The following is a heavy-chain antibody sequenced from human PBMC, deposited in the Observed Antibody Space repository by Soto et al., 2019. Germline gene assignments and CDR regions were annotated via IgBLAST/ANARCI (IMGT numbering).Heavy chain of an antibody. CDR1: VVTFSNAW. Sequence: PGGSLRLSCSASVVTFSNAWMSWLRQAPGKGLEWVGRIKSKTDGGTTDYAAPVKGRFTISRDDSKNTLYLQMNSLKTEDTAVYYCTTVTMISRTFWGQGTLVTVSS. D-gene: IGHD3-22*01. J-gene: IGHJ4*02. CDR3: TTVTMISRTF. CDR2: IKSKTDGGTT. V-gene: IGHV3-15*01.